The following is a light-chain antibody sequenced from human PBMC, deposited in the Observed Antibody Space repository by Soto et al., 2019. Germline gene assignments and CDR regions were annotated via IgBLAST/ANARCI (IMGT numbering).Light chain of an antibody. CDR3: CSYAGSMGAHWV. V-gene: IGLV2-23*01. Sequence: QSVLTQPASVSGSPGQSITISCTGTSGDVGSYNLVSWFQHHPGKGPKLILYEGSKRPSGVSNRFSGSKSGNTASLTISGLQAEDEADDFCCSYAGSMGAHWVFGGGTKLTVL. CDR2: EGS. CDR1: SGDVGSYNL. J-gene: IGLJ3*02.